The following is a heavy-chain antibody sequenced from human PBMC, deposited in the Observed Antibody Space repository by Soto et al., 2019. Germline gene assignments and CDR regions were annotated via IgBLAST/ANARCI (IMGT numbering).Heavy chain of an antibody. D-gene: IGHD5-12*01. CDR1: GVTIGDFS. J-gene: IGHJ3*02. CDR2: ISSSSSTI. Sequence: GVSMRDSCAAAGVTIGDFSMHWVSQTPGKGLEWVSYISSSSSTIYYADSVKGRFTISRDNAKNSLYLQTNSLRAEDTAVYYCARGFSGYDYDAFDIWGQGTMVTV. V-gene: IGHV3-48*01. CDR3: ARGFSGYDYDAFDI.